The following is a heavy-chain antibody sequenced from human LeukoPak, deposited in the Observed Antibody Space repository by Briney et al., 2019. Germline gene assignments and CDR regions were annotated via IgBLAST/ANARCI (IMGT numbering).Heavy chain of an antibody. D-gene: IGHD2-2*01. CDR1: GFTFSSYW. CDR2: IKQDGSEK. Sequence: GSLRLSCAASGFTFSSYWMSWVRQAPGKGLEWVANIKQDGSEKYYVDSVKGRFTISRDNAKNSLYLQMNSLRAEDTAVYYCARGLPTYVVVPAATPTAFDYWGQGTLVTVSS. CDR3: ARGLPTYVVVPAATPTAFDY. J-gene: IGHJ4*02. V-gene: IGHV3-7*01.